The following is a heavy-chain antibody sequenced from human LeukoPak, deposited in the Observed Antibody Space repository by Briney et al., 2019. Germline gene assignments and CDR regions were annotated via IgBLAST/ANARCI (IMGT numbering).Heavy chain of an antibody. CDR3: AGSSWIHYYYYGMDV. CDR2: INHSGST. D-gene: IGHD6-13*01. V-gene: IGHV4-34*01. CDR1: GGSFRGYY. Sequence: SETLSLTCAVYGGSFRGYYWSWLPQPTGKGLEGLGEINHSGSTNYNPSLKSRVTISVDTSKNQFSLKLSSVTAADTAVYYCAGSSWIHYYYYGMDVWGQGTTVTVSS. J-gene: IGHJ6*02.